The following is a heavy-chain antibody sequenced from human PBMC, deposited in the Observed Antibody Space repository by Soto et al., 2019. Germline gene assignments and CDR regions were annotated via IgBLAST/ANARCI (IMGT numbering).Heavy chain of an antibody. V-gene: IGHV1-2*04. Sequence: ASVKVSWKAAGYTFNDDYIYWVLHAPGQGLEWMGWISPNSGGSNNAQKFQGWVTLTRDTSTSTVYMELSRLKSEDTAVYYCGRDVNGYPPGGMDVWGQGTTVTVSS. CDR1: GYTFNDDY. J-gene: IGHJ6*02. CDR3: GRDVNGYPPGGMDV. CDR2: ISPNSGGS. D-gene: IGHD5-18*01.